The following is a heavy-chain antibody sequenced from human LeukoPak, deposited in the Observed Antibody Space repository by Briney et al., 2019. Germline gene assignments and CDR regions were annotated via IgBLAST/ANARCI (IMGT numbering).Heavy chain of an antibody. J-gene: IGHJ6*02. CDR2: ITANGDRT. CDR3: AKYVAAQGPPFALGV. V-gene: IGHV3-23*01. D-gene: IGHD2-15*01. CDR1: GFTFSSYA. Sequence: GGSLRLSCAASGFTFSSYAMSWVRQAPGKGLEWASGITANGDRTWYAESVKGRFTISRDNSKNTLYLQMNSLRAEDTAVYYCAKYVAAQGPPFALGVWGQGTTVTVSS.